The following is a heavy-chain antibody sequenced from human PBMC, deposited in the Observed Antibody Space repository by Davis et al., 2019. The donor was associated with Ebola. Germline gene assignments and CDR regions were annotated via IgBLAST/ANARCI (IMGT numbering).Heavy chain of an antibody. CDR2: ISGSGGST. D-gene: IGHD3-3*01. J-gene: IGHJ4*02. Sequence: GESLKISCAASGFTFSSYSMNWVRQAPGKGLEWVSAISGSGGSTYYADSVKGRFTISRDNSKNTLYLQMNSLRAEDTAVYYCAKGTIFGAYWGQGTLVTVSS. CDR1: GFTFSSYS. V-gene: IGHV3-23*01. CDR3: AKGTIFGAY.